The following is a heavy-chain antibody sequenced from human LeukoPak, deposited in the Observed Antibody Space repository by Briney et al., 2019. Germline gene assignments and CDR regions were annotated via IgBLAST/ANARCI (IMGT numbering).Heavy chain of an antibody. CDR3: ARGLRLPSRSTPAVPHV. Sequence: PSETLSLTCTVSGGSISSSSYYWGWIRQPPGKGLEWIGSIYYSGSTYYNPSLKSRVTISVDTSKNQFSLRLSSVTAADTAVYYCARGLRLPSRSTPAVPHVWGKGTTVTVSA. V-gene: IGHV4-39*01. D-gene: IGHD2/OR15-2a*01. CDR2: IYYSGST. J-gene: IGHJ6*04. CDR1: GGSISSSSYY.